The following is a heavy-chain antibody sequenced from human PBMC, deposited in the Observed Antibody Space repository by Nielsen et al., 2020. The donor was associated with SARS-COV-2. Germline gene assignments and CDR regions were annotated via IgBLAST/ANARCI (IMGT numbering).Heavy chain of an antibody. CDR1: GSTFSSYD. J-gene: IGHJ3*02. D-gene: IGHD6-19*01. V-gene: IGHV3-13*04. CDR3: AREEGGSGWSFDENDAFDI. CDR2: IGTAGDT. Sequence: GGSLRLSCAASGSTFSSYDMHWVRQATGKGLEWVSAIGTAGDTYYPGSVKGRFTISRDNAKNSLYLQMNSLRAEDTAVYYCAREEGGSGWSFDENDAFDIWGQGTMVTVSS.